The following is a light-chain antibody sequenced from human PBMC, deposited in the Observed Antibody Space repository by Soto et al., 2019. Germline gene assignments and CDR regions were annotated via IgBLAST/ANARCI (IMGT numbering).Light chain of an antibody. V-gene: IGKV2-28*01. J-gene: IGKJ1*01. CDR2: LGS. Sequence: DIVMTQSPLSLPVTPGEPASISCKSSQSLLHSNGYNYLDWYLQKPGQSPQLLIYLGSNRASGXPXSXXGSGSGTDFTLKIRRVEAEDVELYYCLQALQTPPWTFGQGTKVEIK. CDR3: LQALQTPPWT. CDR1: QSLLHSNGYNY.